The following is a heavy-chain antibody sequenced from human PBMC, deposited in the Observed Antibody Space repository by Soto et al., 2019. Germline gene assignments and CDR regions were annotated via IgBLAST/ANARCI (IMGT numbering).Heavy chain of an antibody. J-gene: IGHJ6*02. CDR1: GGSISSYY. Sequence: ASETLSLTCTVSGGSISSYYWSWIRQPPGKGLEWIGYIYYSGSTNYNPSLKSRVTISVDTSKNQFSLKLSSVTAADTAVYYCARDFMYYYDSSGYTRNYYGMDVWGQGTTVTVSS. CDR2: IYYSGST. CDR3: ARDFMYYYDSSGYTRNYYGMDV. V-gene: IGHV4-59*01. D-gene: IGHD3-22*01.